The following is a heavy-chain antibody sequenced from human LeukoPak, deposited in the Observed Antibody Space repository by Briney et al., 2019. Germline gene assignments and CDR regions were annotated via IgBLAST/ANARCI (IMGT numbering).Heavy chain of an antibody. D-gene: IGHD2-15*01. J-gene: IGHJ4*02. CDR2: ISAYNGNT. Sequence: GASVKVSCKASGYTFTSYGISWVRQAPGQGLEWMGWISAYNGNTNYAQKLQGRVTMTTDTSTSTAYMELRSLRSDDTAVYYCARDVSGGSCYSRFDYWGQGTLVTVSS. CDR3: ARDVSGGSCYSRFDY. CDR1: GYTFTSYG. V-gene: IGHV1-18*01.